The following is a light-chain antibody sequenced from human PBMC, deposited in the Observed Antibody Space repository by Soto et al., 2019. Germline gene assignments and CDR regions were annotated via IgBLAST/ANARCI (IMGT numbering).Light chain of an antibody. J-gene: IGLJ1*01. CDR1: SSDFGSYNL. CDR2: EVN. Sequence: QSALTQPASVSGSPGQSITISCTGTSSDFGSYNLVSWYQQCPGKAPKLMIFEVNKWPSGVSSRFSGSKSGITASLTISGLQAEDEADYYCCSYAGGGTYVFATGTKV. CDR3: CSYAGGGTYV. V-gene: IGLV2-23*02.